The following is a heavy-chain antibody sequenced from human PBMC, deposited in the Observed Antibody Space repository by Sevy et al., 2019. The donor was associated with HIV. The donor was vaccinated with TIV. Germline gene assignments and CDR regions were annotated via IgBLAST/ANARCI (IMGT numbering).Heavy chain of an antibody. Sequence: ASLKVSCKASGYTFTSYDINWVRQATGQGLEWMGWMNPNSGNTGYAQKFQGRVTMTRNTSISTAYMELSSLRSEDTAVYYCARGPGIAKIYYYYGMDVWGQGTTVTVSS. CDR1: GYTFTSYD. CDR2: MNPNSGNT. J-gene: IGHJ6*02. CDR3: ARGPGIAKIYYYYGMDV. V-gene: IGHV1-8*01. D-gene: IGHD6-13*01.